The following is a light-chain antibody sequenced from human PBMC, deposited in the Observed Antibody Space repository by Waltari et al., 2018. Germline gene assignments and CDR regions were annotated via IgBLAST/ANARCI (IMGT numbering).Light chain of an antibody. CDR1: QSLLHSNGHTY. CDR3: VQAIAFPYR. Sequence: DIVMTQTPLSLPIPPGEPASISCRSSQSLLHSNGHTYLHWYLQKPGQSPQLLIYGGSNRASGVPDRFSGSGSGTDFTLKISKVEAEDVGVYYCVQAIAFPYRFGQGTKVEIK. J-gene: IGKJ2*03. CDR2: GGS. V-gene: IGKV2-40*01.